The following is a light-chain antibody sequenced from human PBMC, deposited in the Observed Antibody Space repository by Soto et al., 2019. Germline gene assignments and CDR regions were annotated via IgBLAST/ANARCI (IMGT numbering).Light chain of an antibody. CDR1: QRVSTC. Sequence: DIQMTQSPSTLSASVGDRVGITCRASQRVSTCLAWYQQKPGKAPTLLIYDASSLQSGVPSRFSGSGSGTEFTLTISSLQPDDFATYYCQQYQIDWTFGQGTKVEIK. CDR2: DAS. J-gene: IGKJ1*01. CDR3: QQYQIDWT. V-gene: IGKV1-5*01.